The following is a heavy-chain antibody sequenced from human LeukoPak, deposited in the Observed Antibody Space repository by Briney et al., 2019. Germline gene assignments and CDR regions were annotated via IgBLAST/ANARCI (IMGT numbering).Heavy chain of an antibody. CDR1: GGSISSGSYY. CDR3: ARGQYYDFWSGYSPYYMDV. J-gene: IGHJ6*03. V-gene: IGHV4-61*02. D-gene: IGHD3-3*01. CDR2: IYTSGST. Sequence: PSETLSLTCTVSGGSISSGSYYWSWIRQPAGKGLEWIGRIYTSGSTNYNPSLKSRVTISVDTSKNQFSLKLSSVTAADTAVYYCARGQYYDFWSGYSPYYMDVWGKGTTVTVSS.